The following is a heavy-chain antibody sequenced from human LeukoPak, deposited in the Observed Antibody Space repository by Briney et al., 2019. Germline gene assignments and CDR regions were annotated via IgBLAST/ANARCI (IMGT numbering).Heavy chain of an antibody. J-gene: IGHJ4*02. Sequence: PSETLSLTCAVYGGSFSGYYWSWIRQPPGKGLEWIGEINHSGSTNYNPSLKSRVTISVDTSKNQFSLKLSSVTAADTAVYYCTSGVRGVIITDYWGQGTLVTVSS. CDR1: GGSFSGYY. D-gene: IGHD3-10*01. CDR2: INHSGST. CDR3: TSGVRGVIITDY. V-gene: IGHV4-34*01.